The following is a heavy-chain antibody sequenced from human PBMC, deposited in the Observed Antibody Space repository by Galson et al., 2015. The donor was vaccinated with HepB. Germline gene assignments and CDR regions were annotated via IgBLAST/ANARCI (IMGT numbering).Heavy chain of an antibody. Sequence: SVKVSCKASGGTFSSYAISWVRQAPGQGLEWMGGIIPIFGTANYAQKFQGRVTITADESTSTAYMELSSLRSEDTAVYYCARDTDTAMVIGYYYYGMDVWGQGTTVTVSS. CDR1: GGTFSSYA. CDR2: IIPIFGTA. J-gene: IGHJ6*02. CDR3: ARDTDTAMVIGYYYYGMDV. V-gene: IGHV1-69*13. D-gene: IGHD5-18*01.